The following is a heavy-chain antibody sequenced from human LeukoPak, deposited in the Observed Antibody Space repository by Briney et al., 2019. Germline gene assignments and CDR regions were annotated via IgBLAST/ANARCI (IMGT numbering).Heavy chain of an antibody. CDR1: GGSFNGYY. J-gene: IGHJ4*02. CDR2: INHSGGT. V-gene: IGHV4-34*01. Sequence: PSETLSLTCAVYGGSFNGYYWTWIRQPPGKGLEWIGEINHSGGTDYNPSLKSRVTISVDTSKNQFSLKLNSVTAADTAVYYCARVRKRPSIRFDYWGQGTLVTVSS. CDR3: ARVRKRPSIRFDY. D-gene: IGHD1-1*01.